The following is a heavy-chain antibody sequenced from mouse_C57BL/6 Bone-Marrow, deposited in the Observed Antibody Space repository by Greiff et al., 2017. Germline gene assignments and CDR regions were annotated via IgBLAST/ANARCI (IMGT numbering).Heavy chain of an antibody. CDR3: ARRGY. CDR2: INPSTGGT. V-gene: IGHV1-42*01. CDR1: GYSFTGYY. Sequence: VQLQQSGPELVKPGASVKISCKASGYSFTGYYMNWVKQSPEKSLEWIGEINPSTGGTTYNQKFKAKATLTVDKSSSTAYMQLKSLTSEDSAVYYCARRGYWGQGTTRTVSS. J-gene: IGHJ2*01.